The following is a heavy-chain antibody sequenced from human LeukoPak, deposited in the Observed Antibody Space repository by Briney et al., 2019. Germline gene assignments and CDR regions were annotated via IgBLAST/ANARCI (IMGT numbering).Heavy chain of an antibody. V-gene: IGHV4-59*01. CDR2: IYYSGST. D-gene: IGHD2-21*01. J-gene: IGHJ6*03. CDR1: GGSISSYY. Sequence: PSETLSLTCTVSGGSISSYYWSWIRQPPGKGLEWIGYIYYSGSTNYNPSLKSRVTISVDTSKNQFSLKLSSVTAADTAVYYCARAYYGGDCHLGYYYYYMDVWGKGTTVTVSS. CDR3: ARAYYGGDCHLGYYYYYMDV.